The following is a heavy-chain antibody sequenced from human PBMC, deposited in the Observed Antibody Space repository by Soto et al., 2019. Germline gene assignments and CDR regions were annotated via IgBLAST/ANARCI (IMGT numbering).Heavy chain of an antibody. D-gene: IGHD2-15*01. V-gene: IGHV1-46*01. J-gene: IGHJ1*01. CDR2: VNPSGGST. CDR3: AREENCSGGTCYSEYFHR. Sequence: ASVKVSCKASGYLFTAYSMHWVRLAPGQGLEWMGVVNPSGGSTKYAQNFQGRVTMTRDTSTTTIYMELSSLKSDDTAIYYCAREENCSGGTCYSEYFHRWGQGTLVTVSS. CDR1: GYLFTAYS.